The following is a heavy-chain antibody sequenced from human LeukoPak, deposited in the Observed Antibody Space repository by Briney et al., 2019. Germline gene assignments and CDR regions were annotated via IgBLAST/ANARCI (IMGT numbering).Heavy chain of an antibody. CDR2: INPNSGGT. D-gene: IGHD5-18*01. Sequence: ASVKVSCKASGYTFTGYYMHWVRQAPGQGLEWMGWINPNSGGTNYAQKFQGRVTMTRDTSISTAYMELSRLRSDDTAVYYCARDCVDTAMVTMMGYYYGMDVWGQGTTVTVSS. CDR1: GYTFTGYY. V-gene: IGHV1-2*02. CDR3: ARDCVDTAMVTMMGYYYGMDV. J-gene: IGHJ6*02.